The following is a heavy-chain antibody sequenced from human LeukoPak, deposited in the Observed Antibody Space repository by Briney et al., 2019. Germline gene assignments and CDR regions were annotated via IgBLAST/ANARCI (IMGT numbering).Heavy chain of an antibody. CDR2: IYHSGST. J-gene: IGHJ4*02. Sequence: SETLSLTCTVSGYSISSGYYWAWIRQPPGKGLEWIGSIYHSGSTYYNPSLKSRVTISVDTSKNQFSLKLSSVTAADTAVYYCARATGIHFDYWGQGTLVTVSS. CDR1: GYSISSGYY. V-gene: IGHV4-38-2*02. D-gene: IGHD7-27*01. CDR3: ARATGIHFDY.